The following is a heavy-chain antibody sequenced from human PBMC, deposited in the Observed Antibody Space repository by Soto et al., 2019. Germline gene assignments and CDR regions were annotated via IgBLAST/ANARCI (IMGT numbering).Heavy chain of an antibody. CDR1: GVTLSSNNAA. CDR3: ARDQMVSTVTTNNWFDP. Sequence: QTFSLTWDTSGVTLSSNNAAWSWIRQSPSRGLEWLGRTYFRSKWFNDYAISVKGRIIINPDTSKNQFSLQLTSVTPEDTAVYYCARDQMVSTVTTNNWFDPWGQGTLVTVPS. J-gene: IGHJ5*02. CDR2: TYFRSKWFN. D-gene: IGHD4-17*01. V-gene: IGHV6-1*01.